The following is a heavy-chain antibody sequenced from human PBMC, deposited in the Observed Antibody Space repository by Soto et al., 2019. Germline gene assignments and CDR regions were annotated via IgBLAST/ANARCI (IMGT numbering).Heavy chain of an antibody. CDR2: ISYDGSNK. Sequence: QVQLVESGGGVVQPGRSLRLSCAASGFTFSSYGMHWVRQAPGKGLEWVAVISYDGSNKYYADSVKGRFTISRDNSKNTLYLQMNSLRAEDTAVYYCAKDRGYDILTGYYMRPPRGGFRTIVGDWGQGTLVTVSS. CDR3: AKDRGYDILTGYYMRPPRGGFRTIVGD. J-gene: IGHJ4*02. V-gene: IGHV3-30*18. D-gene: IGHD3-9*01. CDR1: GFTFSSYG.